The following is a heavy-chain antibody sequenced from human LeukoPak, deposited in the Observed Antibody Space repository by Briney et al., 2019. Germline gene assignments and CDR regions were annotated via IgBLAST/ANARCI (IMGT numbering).Heavy chain of an antibody. D-gene: IGHD3-22*01. Sequence: PGRSLRLSCAASGFTFRNYGMLWVRQAPGKGLEWVAVISYDGSNEYYADSVKGRCTISRDNSKSTLHLQMNSLRADDTAVYYCAKGGTYHYYDSSGYSAWGQGTLVTVSS. J-gene: IGHJ5*02. CDR2: ISYDGSNE. CDR1: GFTFRNYG. CDR3: AKGGTYHYYDSSGYSA. V-gene: IGHV3-30*18.